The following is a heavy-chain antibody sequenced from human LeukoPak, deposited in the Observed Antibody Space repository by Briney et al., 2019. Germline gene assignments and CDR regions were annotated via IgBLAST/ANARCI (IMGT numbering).Heavy chain of an antibody. D-gene: IGHD5-12*01. CDR1: GFTFSSLW. CDR3: ARAGGVSGYDVLDY. Sequence: PGGSLRLSCAASGFTFSSLWMTWVRQAPGKGLEWVANINQDGSETYFVDSVKGRFTLSRDNAKYSVFLQMNSLTVEDTAVYYCARAGGVSGYDVLDYWGQGALVTVSS. CDR2: INQDGSET. V-gene: IGHV3-7*01. J-gene: IGHJ4*02.